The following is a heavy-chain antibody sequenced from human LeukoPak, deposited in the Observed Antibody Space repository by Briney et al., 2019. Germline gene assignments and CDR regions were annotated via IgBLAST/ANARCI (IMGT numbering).Heavy chain of an antibody. CDR2: ISGSGGST. CDR3: ATADRPYSSSWYGYYYMDV. CDR1: GFTFSSYA. J-gene: IGHJ6*03. V-gene: IGHV3-23*01. Sequence: GGSLRLSCAASGFTFSSYAVSWVRQAPGKGLEWVSAISGSGGSTYYADSVKGRFTISRDNSKNTLYLQMNSLRAEDTAVYYCATADRPYSSSWYGYYYMDVWGKGTTVTVSS. D-gene: IGHD6-13*01.